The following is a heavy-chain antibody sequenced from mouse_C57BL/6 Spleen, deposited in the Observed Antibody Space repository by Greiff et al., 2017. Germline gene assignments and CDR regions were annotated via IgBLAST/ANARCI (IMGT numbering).Heavy chain of an antibody. D-gene: IGHD4-1*01. J-gene: IGHJ3*01. CDR1: GYTFTSYW. CDR2: IDPSDSYT. Sequence: QVQLQQPGAELVMPGASVKLSCKASGYTFTSYWMHWVKQRPGQGLEWIGEIDPSDSYTNYNQKFKGKSTLTVDKSSSTAYMQLSSLTSEDSAVYYCARRGWDWFAYWGQGTLVTVSA. V-gene: IGHV1-69*01. CDR3: ARRGWDWFAY.